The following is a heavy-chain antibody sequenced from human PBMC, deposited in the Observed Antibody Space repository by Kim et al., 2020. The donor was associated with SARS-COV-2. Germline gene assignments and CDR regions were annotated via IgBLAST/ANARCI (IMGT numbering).Heavy chain of an antibody. CDR3: VRDGGGTVAVTGPPSYYYGLDV. J-gene: IGHJ6*02. D-gene: IGHD6-19*01. CDR2: IKKDGNEK. V-gene: IGHV3-7*01. CDR1: GFVFSNYW. Sequence: GGSLRLSCAASGFVFSNYWMTWVRQAPGKGLEWVANIKKDGNEKFYVDSVKGRFTISRDNAKRSLFLQLNSLRHEDTAVYYCVRDGGGTVAVTGPPSYYYGLDVWGQGTTVTVYS.